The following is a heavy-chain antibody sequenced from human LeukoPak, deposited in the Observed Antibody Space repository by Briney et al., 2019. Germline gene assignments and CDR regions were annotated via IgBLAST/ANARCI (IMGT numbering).Heavy chain of an antibody. CDR3: AGYSYGVRPS. J-gene: IGHJ5*02. CDR2: TYYRSKWHY. CDR1: GDSVSSNSAA. D-gene: IGHD5-18*01. Sequence: SQTLSLTCVISGDSVSSNSAAWNWIRQSPSRGLEWLGRTYYRSKWHYDYAVSAKSRITINPDTSKNQFSLHLDSVTPEDTAVYYCAGYSYGVRPSWGQGTLVSVSS. V-gene: IGHV6-1*01.